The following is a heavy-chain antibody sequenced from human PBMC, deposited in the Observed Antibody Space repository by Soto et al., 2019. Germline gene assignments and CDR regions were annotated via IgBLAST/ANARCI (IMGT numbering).Heavy chain of an antibody. Sequence: GGSLRLSCAASGFTFSDYSMNWVRQAPGKGLEWVSYISGSSSTIYYADSMKGRFTISRDNAKNSLYLQMNSLRAEDTAMYYCARDRVGIRKSVPWDYWGQGTLVTVSS. CDR2: ISGSSSTI. CDR1: GFTFSDYS. V-gene: IGHV3-48*01. J-gene: IGHJ4*02. D-gene: IGHD5-18*01. CDR3: ARDRVGIRKSVPWDY.